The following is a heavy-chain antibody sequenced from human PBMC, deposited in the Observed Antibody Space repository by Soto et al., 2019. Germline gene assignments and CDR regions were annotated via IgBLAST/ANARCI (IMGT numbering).Heavy chain of an antibody. CDR3: AKVTAPKMYYDFWSGYSGFDY. J-gene: IGHJ4*02. D-gene: IGHD3-3*01. V-gene: IGHV3-23*01. CDR1: GFTFSSYA. Sequence: QPGGSLRLSCAASGFTFSSYAMSWVRQAPGKGLEWVSAISGGGGSTYYADSVKGRFTISRDNSKNTLYLQMNSLRAEDTAVYYCAKVTAPKMYYDFWSGYSGFDYWGQGTLVTVSS. CDR2: ISGGGGST.